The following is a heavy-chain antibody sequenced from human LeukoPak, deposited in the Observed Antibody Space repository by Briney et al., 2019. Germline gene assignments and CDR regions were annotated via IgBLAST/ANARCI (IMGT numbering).Heavy chain of an antibody. V-gene: IGHV4-59*01. J-gene: IGHJ6*02. CDR3: ARVKYVRDYYGMDV. Sequence: SETLSLTCTVSGGSISSYYWSWIRQPPGKGLEWIGYIYYSGSTNYSPSLKSRVSISVDTSKNQFSLKLSSVTAADTAVYYCARVKYVRDYYGMDVWGQGTTVTVSS. CDR1: GGSISSYY. CDR2: IYYSGST. D-gene: IGHD2-2*01.